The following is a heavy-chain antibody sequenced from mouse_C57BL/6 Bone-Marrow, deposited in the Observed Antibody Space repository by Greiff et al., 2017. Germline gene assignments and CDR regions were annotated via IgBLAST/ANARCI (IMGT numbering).Heavy chain of an antibody. Sequence: DVHLVESGGGLVKPGGSLKLSCAASGFTFSDYGMHWVRQAPEKGLEWVAYISSGSSTIYYADTVKGRFTISRDNAKNTLFLQMTSLRSEDTAMYYCARHYYLYYFDYWGQGTTLTVSS. D-gene: IGHD1-2*01. CDR3: ARHYYLYYFDY. V-gene: IGHV5-17*01. CDR1: GFTFSDYG. CDR2: ISSGSSTI. J-gene: IGHJ2*01.